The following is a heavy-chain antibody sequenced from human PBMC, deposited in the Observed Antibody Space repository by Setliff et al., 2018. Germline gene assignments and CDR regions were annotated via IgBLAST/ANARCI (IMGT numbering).Heavy chain of an antibody. D-gene: IGHD6-19*01. CDR3: ARRGIAVAGYYYYGMDV. V-gene: IGHV1-18*01. CDR2: ISAYNGNT. Sequence: ASVKVSCKASGYTFTSYGISWVRQAPGQGLEWMGWISAYNGNTNYAQKLQGRVTMTTDTSTSTAYMELRSLRSDGTAVYYCARRGIAVAGYYYYGMDVWGQGTTVTVSS. CDR1: GYTFTSYG. J-gene: IGHJ6*02.